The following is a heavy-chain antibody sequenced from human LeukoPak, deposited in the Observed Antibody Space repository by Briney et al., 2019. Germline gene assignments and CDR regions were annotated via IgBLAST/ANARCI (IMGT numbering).Heavy chain of an antibody. V-gene: IGHV1-2*02. CDR2: INPNSGGT. Sequence: WASVKVSCKASGYTFTGYYMHWVRQAPGQGLEWMGWINPNSGGTNYAQKFQGRVTMTRDTSISTAYMELSRLRSDDTAVYYCARGPTGGGRNWFDPWGQGTLVTVSS. J-gene: IGHJ5*02. D-gene: IGHD1-1*01. CDR1: GYTFTGYY. CDR3: ARGPTGGGRNWFDP.